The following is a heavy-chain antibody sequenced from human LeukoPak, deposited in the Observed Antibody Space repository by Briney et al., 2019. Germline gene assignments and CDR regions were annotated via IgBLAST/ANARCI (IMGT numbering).Heavy chain of an antibody. CDR2: IYYSGST. Sequence: SETLSLTCTVSGGSISSYYWSWIRQPPGKGLEWIGYIYYSGSTNYNPSHKSRVTISVDTSKNQFSLKLSSVTAADTAVYYCARAKYGSSWYFDYWGQGTLVTVSS. CDR3: ARAKYGSSWYFDY. J-gene: IGHJ4*02. CDR1: GGSISSYY. D-gene: IGHD6-6*01. V-gene: IGHV4-59*01.